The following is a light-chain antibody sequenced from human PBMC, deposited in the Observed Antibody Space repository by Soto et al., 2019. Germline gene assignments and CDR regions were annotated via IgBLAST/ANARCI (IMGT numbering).Light chain of an antibody. J-gene: IGKJ2*01. CDR2: LGS. CDR3: MQALQTPPYT. V-gene: IGKV2-28*01. CDR1: QSLLHSNGYTY. Sequence: DIVMTQSPLSLPVTPGEPASISCRSSQSLLHSNGYTYLDWYLQKPGQSPQLLISLGSNRASGVPDRFSGSGSGTDFTLKISRVEAEDVGVYYCMQALQTPPYTFGQGTKLEIK.